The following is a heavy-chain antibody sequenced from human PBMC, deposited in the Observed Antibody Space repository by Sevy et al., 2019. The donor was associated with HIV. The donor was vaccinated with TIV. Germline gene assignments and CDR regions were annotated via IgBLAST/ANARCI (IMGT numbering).Heavy chain of an antibody. CDR3: AGENAWGSGYS. Sequence: SETLSLTFTVSGGSITSLYWNWIRQPPGKGLEWIANIYYNGHINYNPSLKSRVTLSLDTSKNQFSLRLSSVTAADTAMYYCAGENAWGSGYSWGQGTLVTVSS. CDR2: IYYNGHI. V-gene: IGHV4-59*08. CDR1: GGSITSLY. J-gene: IGHJ4*02. D-gene: IGHD6-19*01.